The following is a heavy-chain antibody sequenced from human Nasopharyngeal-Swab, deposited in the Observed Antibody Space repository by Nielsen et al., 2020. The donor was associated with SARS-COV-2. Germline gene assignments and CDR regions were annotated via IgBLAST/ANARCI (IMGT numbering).Heavy chain of an antibody. CDR2: INTNTGNP. V-gene: IGHV7-4-1*02. Sequence: ASVKVSCKASGYTFTSYAMNWVRQAPGQGLEWMGWINTNTGNPTYAQGFTGRFVFSLDTSVSTAYLQISSLKAEDTAVYYCARELVGPQIAVAGTIGYWGQGTLVTVSS. J-gene: IGHJ4*02. CDR3: ARELVGPQIAVAGTIGY. CDR1: GYTFTSYA. D-gene: IGHD6-19*01.